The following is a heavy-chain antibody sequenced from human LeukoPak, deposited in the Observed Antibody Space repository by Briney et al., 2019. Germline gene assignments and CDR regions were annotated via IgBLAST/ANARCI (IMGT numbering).Heavy chain of an antibody. D-gene: IGHD3-22*01. J-gene: IGHJ2*01. Sequence: SETLSHTCTVSGGSIFSYYWNWIRQPPGKGLEWIGYIYPNGITSYNPSLRSRGTISIATSKNQFSLRLRSVTAADTAIYYCARRAYYDTSSYYPTSGYFDLWGRGTLVTVSS. CDR3: ARRAYYDTSSYYPTSGYFDL. CDR1: GGSIFSYY. CDR2: IYPNGIT. V-gene: IGHV4-4*08.